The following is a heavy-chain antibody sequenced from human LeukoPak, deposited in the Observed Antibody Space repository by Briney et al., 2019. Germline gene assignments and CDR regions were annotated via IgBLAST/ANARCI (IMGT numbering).Heavy chain of an antibody. J-gene: IGHJ6*02. CDR1: GGSISSGGYY. Sequence: SETLSLTCTVSGGSISSGGYYWSWIRQPPGKGLEWIGYIYYSGSTNYNPSLKSRVTISVDTSKNQFSLKLSSVTAADTAVYYCARDVLRYFVGYGMDVWGQGTTVTVSS. CDR3: ARDVLRYFVGYGMDV. CDR2: IYYSGST. V-gene: IGHV4-61*08. D-gene: IGHD3-9*01.